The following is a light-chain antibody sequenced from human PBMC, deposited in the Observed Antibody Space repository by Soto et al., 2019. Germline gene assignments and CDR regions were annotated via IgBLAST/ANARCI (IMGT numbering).Light chain of an antibody. CDR1: SSNIGAGYD. CDR3: QSYDTTLSGSF. J-gene: IGLJ1*01. V-gene: IGLV1-40*01. Sequence: QSVLTQPPSVSGAPGQRVIISCTGSSSNIGAGYDVHWYQQLPGTAPKLLIYGDSNRPSGVPDRFSGSKSGTSASLAITGLQAEDDADYYCQSYDTTLSGSFFGTGTELTVL. CDR2: GDS.